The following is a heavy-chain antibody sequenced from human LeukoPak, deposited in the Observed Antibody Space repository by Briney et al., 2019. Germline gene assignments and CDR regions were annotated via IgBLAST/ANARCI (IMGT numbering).Heavy chain of an antibody. J-gene: IGHJ5*02. CDR3: ARYTTVTTQFYP. CDR2: IYYSGST. Sequence: SETLSLTCTVSGGSISSNYWSWIRQPPGKGLEWIGYIYYSGSTNYNPSLKSRVTISVDTSKNQFSLKLSSVTAADTAVYYCARYTTVTTQFYPWGQGTLVTVSS. V-gene: IGHV4-59*01. CDR1: GGSISSNY. D-gene: IGHD4-11*01.